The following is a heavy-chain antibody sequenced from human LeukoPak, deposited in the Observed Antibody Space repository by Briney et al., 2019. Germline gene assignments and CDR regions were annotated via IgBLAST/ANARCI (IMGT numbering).Heavy chain of an antibody. Sequence: PGGSLRLSCAASGNYWMHWVRQAPGKGLVWVSHINGDGSRTTYADSVKGRFTISKDNAKNTVYLQMNNLRAEDTAVYYCVSLYETYWGRGTLVTVSS. CDR2: INGDGSRT. D-gene: IGHD2/OR15-2a*01. J-gene: IGHJ4*02. CDR1: GNYW. CDR3: VSLYETY. V-gene: IGHV3-74*01.